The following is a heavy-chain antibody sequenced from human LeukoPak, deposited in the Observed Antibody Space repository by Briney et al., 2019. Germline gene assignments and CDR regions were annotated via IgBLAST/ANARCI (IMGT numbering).Heavy chain of an antibody. V-gene: IGHV1-2*02. CDR3: ATANDYDFWSGLDY. J-gene: IGHJ4*02. Sequence: ASVMVSCKASGYTFTDYYMHWVRQAPGQGLEWMGWINPSTGGTNYAQKFQGRVTMTRVTSISTAYMELSRLRSDDTAVYYCATANDYDFWSGLDYWGRGTLVTVSS. D-gene: IGHD3-3*01. CDR1: GYTFTDYY. CDR2: INPSTGGT.